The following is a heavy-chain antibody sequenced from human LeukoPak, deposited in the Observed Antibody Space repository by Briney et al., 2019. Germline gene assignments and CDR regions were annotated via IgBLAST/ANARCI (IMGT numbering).Heavy chain of an antibody. CDR1: GGPISSYY. J-gene: IGHJ5*02. D-gene: IGHD3-10*01. CDR3: ARGSRSYYNNWFDP. Sequence: SETLSLTCTVSGGPISSYYWSWIRQPPGKGLEWIGYIYYSGSTNYNPSLKSRVTISVDTSKNQFSLKLSSVTAADTAVYYCARGSRSYYNNWFDPWGQGTLVTVSS. V-gene: IGHV4-59*01. CDR2: IYYSGST.